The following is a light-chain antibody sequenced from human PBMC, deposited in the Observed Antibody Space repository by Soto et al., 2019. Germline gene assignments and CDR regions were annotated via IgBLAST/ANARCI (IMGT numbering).Light chain of an antibody. CDR1: SSAVGSYNL. Sequence: QSALTQPASVSVSPGQSITISCTGTSSAVGSYNLVSLYQQHPGKAPKLMIYEVSKRPSGVSNRFSGSKSGNTASLTISGLQAEDEADYYCCSYAGSSTFYVFGTGTKLTVL. CDR2: EVS. J-gene: IGLJ1*01. V-gene: IGLV2-23*02. CDR3: CSYAGSSTFYV.